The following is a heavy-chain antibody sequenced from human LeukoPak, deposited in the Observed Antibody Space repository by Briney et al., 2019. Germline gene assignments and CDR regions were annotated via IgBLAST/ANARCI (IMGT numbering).Heavy chain of an antibody. J-gene: IGHJ5*02. Sequence: SETLSLTCTVSHGSISSYSWSWIRQPPGKGLEWIGYIYYSGSTYYNPSLKSRVAISIQTSKNQFSLKLTSVTAADTAVYYCAGDYGDLLTGIRFDTWGQGTLVTVSS. CDR1: HGSISSYS. D-gene: IGHD4-17*01. CDR2: IYYSGST. CDR3: AGDYGDLLTGIRFDT. V-gene: IGHV4-59*06.